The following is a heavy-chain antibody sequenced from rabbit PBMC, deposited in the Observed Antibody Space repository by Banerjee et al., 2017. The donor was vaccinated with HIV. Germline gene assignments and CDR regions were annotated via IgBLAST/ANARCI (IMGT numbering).Heavy chain of an antibody. CDR3: ARDLGNTDYIDFNL. CDR2: ISYDGIID. J-gene: IGHJ4*01. CDR1: GFSFSSSA. V-gene: IGHV1S45*01. D-gene: IGHD8-1*01. Sequence: QEQLVESGGGLVQPEGSLTLTCTASGFSFSSSAMCWVRQAPGKGLEYIGYISYDGIIDYASWAKGRFTISKTSSTTVTLQMTSLTGADTATYFCARDLGNTDYIDFNLWGPGTLVTVS.